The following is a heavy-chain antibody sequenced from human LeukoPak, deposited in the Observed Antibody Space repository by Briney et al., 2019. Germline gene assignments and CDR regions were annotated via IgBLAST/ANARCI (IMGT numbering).Heavy chain of an antibody. CDR3: ARAPSGYSYGSDY. J-gene: IGHJ4*02. CDR1: GGSISSGSYY. Sequence: SETLSLTCTVSGGSISSGSYYWSWIRQPAGKGLEWIGRIYTSGSTNYNPSLKSRVTISVDTSKNQFSLKLSSVTAADTAVYYCARAPSGYSYGSDYWGQGTLVTVSS. CDR2: IYTSGST. V-gene: IGHV4-61*02. D-gene: IGHD5-18*01.